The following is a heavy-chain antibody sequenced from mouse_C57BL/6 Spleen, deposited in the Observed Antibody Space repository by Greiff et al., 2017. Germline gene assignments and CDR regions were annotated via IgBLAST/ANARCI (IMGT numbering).Heavy chain of an antibody. J-gene: IGHJ2*01. CDR3: ARGITTVVATPGY. V-gene: IGHV1-20*01. D-gene: IGHD1-1*01. CDR1: GYSFTGYF. Sequence: DVKLQESGPELVKPGDSVKISCKASGYSFTGYFMNWVMQSHGKSLEWIGRINPYNGDTFYNQKFKGKATLTVDKSSSTAHMELRSLTSEDSAVYYCARGITTVVATPGYWGQGTTLTVSS. CDR2: INPYNGDT.